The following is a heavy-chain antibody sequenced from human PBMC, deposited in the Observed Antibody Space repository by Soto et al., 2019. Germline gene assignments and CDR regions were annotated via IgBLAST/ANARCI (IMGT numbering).Heavy chain of an antibody. D-gene: IGHD3-22*01. CDR3: ARELTMIVDN. J-gene: IGHJ4*02. Sequence: QVQLVQSEAEVKKPGASVKVSCKASGYTFTSYDVNWVRQATGQGLEWMGWMNTNSGNTGYAQKFQGRVTMTRNTSIRTAYMELSGLRSEDTAVYYCARELTMIVDNWGQGTLVAVSS. CDR1: GYTFTSYD. CDR2: MNTNSGNT. V-gene: IGHV1-8*01.